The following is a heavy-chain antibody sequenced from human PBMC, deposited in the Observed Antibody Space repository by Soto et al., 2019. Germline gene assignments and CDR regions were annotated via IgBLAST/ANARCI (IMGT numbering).Heavy chain of an antibody. Sequence: QVQLQESGPGLVKPSETLSLTCTVTSGSINHYYWSWIPQLPGKGLVIIGYIYYAGTTPYNPSLKLLVTISVDASKNQLSLTLSSVTAAGPAVYYCARLGGYNQALDTWGQGTLLTVS. D-gene: IGHD3-22*01. CDR1: SGSINHYY. J-gene: IGHJ5*02. CDR2: IYYAGTT. V-gene: IGHV4-59*08. CDR3: ARLGGYNQALDT.